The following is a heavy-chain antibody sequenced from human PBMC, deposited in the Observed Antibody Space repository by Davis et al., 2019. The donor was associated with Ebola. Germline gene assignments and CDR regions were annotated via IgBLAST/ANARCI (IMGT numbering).Heavy chain of an antibody. CDR1: GGSISSYY. CDR3: AREAWYYYDSSGYYPRWFDP. V-gene: IGHV4-59*01. CDR2: IYYSGST. D-gene: IGHD3-22*01. J-gene: IGHJ5*02. Sequence: MPSETLSLTCTVSGGSISSYYWSWIRQPPGKGPEWSGYIYYSGSTNYNPSLKSRVTISVDTSKNQFSLKLSSVTAADTAVYYCAREAWYYYDSSGYYPRWFDPWGQGTLVTVSS.